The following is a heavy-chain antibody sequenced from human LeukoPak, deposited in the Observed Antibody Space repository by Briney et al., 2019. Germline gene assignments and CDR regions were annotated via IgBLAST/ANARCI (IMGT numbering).Heavy chain of an antibody. J-gene: IGHJ4*02. CDR3: ARHQWLYDL. D-gene: IGHD6-19*01. V-gene: IGHV1-18*01. Sequence: ASVKVSCKASGYTFTSYDINWVRQATGQGLEWMGWISVYNGNTNYAQKLQGRVTMTTDTSTNTAYMELRSLGSDDTAVYYCARHQWLYDLWGQGTLVTVSS. CDR2: ISVYNGNT. CDR1: GYTFTSYD.